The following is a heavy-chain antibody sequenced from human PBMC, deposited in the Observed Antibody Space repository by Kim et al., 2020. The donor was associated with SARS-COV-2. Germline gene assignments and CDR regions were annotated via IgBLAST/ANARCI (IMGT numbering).Heavy chain of an antibody. V-gene: IGHV3-23*05. Sequence: GGSLRLSCAASGFTFRTYAMSWVRQAPGKGLEWVSVISTSGSATYYADSVKGRFSVSRDNSKTTLYLQMTSLRADDTAGYYCATWQLNKQHDFDFWGQGT. CDR3: ATWQLNKQHDFDF. J-gene: IGHJ4*02. CDR2: ISTSGSAT. D-gene: IGHD1-1*01. CDR1: GFTFRTYA.